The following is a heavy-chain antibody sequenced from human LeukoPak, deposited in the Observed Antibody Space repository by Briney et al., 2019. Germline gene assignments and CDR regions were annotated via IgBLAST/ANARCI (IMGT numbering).Heavy chain of an antibody. Sequence: SETLSLTCTVSSGPISSYYWSWIRQPPGKGLEWIGYIYYSGSTNYNPSLKSRVTISVDTSKNQFSLKLSSVTAADTAVYYCAREAPPCYWGQGTLVTVSS. CDR3: AREAPPCY. CDR1: SGPISSYY. V-gene: IGHV4-59*01. J-gene: IGHJ4*02. CDR2: IYYSGST.